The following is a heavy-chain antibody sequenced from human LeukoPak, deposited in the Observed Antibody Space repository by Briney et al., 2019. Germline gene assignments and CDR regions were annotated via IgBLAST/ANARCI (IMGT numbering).Heavy chain of an antibody. CDR3: AKDRQKGSSLTAAGDAFDV. CDR2: ISWASGSL. Sequence: SGGSLRLSCIGSGFTFDDYAMQWVRQVPGKGLEWVSGISWASGSLAYADSVKGRFTVSRDNAKNSLYLQMNSLRSEDMALYYCAKDRQKGSSLTAAGDAFDVWGHGTMVIVSS. D-gene: IGHD6-13*01. V-gene: IGHV3-9*03. CDR1: GFTFDDYA. J-gene: IGHJ3*01.